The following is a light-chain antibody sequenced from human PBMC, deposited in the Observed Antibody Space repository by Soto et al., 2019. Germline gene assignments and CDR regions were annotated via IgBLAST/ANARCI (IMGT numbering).Light chain of an antibody. CDR1: QDISNY. CDR3: QQYDNLPYT. J-gene: IGKJ2*01. CDR2: DAS. Sequence: DIQMTLSPSSLSASVGDRVTITCQASQDISNYLNWYQQKPGKAPKLLIYDASNLETGVPSRFSGSGSGTDFTFTISSLQPKDIATYDCQQYDNLPYTFGQGTKLEIK. V-gene: IGKV1-33*01.